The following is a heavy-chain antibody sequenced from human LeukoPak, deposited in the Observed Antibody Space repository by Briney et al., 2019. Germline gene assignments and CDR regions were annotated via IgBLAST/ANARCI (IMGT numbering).Heavy chain of an antibody. V-gene: IGHV1-24*01. D-gene: IGHD1-26*01. J-gene: IGHJ6*02. CDR2: FDPEDGET. CDR3: ATPLIVGAPIHYGMDV. CDR1: GYTLTELS. Sequence: ASVKVSCKVSGYTLTELSMHWVRQAPGKGLEWMGGFDPEDGETIYAQKFQGRVTMTEDTSTDTAYMELSSLRSEDTAVYYCATPLIVGAPIHYGMDVWGPGTTVTVSS.